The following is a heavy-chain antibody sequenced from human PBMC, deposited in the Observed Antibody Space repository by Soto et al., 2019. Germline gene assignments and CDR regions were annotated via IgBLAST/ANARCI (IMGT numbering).Heavy chain of an antibody. CDR1: GFTFGTYA. Sequence: QLLESGGRLVQPGGSLRVSCTASGFTFGTYAMNWVRQAPGKGLEWVSAISGSGTITYYADSVKGRFTISRDNSKNTLFLQMNSLRDEDTAVYYCAKDARGELARYNFDSWGQGTLVTVSS. D-gene: IGHD1-26*01. CDR3: AKDARGELARYNFDS. CDR2: ISGSGTIT. J-gene: IGHJ4*02. V-gene: IGHV3-23*01.